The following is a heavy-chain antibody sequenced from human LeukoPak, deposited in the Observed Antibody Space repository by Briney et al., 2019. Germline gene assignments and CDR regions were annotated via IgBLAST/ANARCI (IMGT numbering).Heavy chain of an antibody. CDR3: AREAYCSGGSCYSFISY. D-gene: IGHD2-15*01. CDR1: GDSFSSYY. J-gene: IGHJ4*02. CDR2: IYSSGST. V-gene: IGHV4-4*07. Sequence: SETLSLTCTVSGDSFSSYYWSWIRQPAGKGLEWIGRIYSSGSTNYNPSFKSRVTMSVDTSKNQFSLKLSSVTAADTAVYYCAREAYCSGGSCYSFISYWGQGTLVTVSS.